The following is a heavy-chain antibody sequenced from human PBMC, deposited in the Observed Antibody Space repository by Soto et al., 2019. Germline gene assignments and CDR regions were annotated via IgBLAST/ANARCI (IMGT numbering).Heavy chain of an antibody. Sequence: PSETLSLTCTVSGGSISSYYWSWIRQPPGKGLEWIGYIYYSGSTNYNRSLKSRVTISVDTSKNQLSLELNSVTAADTAVYYCARSTIAPHLFIYPFDSWGQGTLVTVSS. CDR1: GGSISSYY. V-gene: IGHV4-59*08. CDR2: IYYSGST. J-gene: IGHJ4*01. D-gene: IGHD6-6*01. CDR3: ARSTIAPHLFIYPFDS.